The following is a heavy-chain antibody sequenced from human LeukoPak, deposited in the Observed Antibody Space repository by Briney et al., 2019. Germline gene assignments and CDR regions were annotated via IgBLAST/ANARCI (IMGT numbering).Heavy chain of an antibody. Sequence: SETLSLTCAVYSGSFSGYYWSWIRQPPGKGLEWIGEINHSGSTNYNPSLKSRVTISVDTSKNQFSLKLSSVTAADTAVYYCARAMYSSSFDYWGQGALVTVSS. CDR3: ARAMYSSSFDY. CDR1: SGSFSGYY. D-gene: IGHD6-6*01. V-gene: IGHV4-34*01. CDR2: INHSGST. J-gene: IGHJ4*02.